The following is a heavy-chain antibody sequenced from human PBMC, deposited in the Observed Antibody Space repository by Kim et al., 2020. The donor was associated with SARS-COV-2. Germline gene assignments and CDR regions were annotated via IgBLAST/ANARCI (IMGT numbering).Heavy chain of an antibody. Sequence: GGSLRLSCAASGFTFSSYWMSWVRQAPGKGLEWVANIKQDGSEKYYVDSVKGRFTISRDNAKNSLYLQMNSLRAEDTAVYYCAREKITMIVVVITPYYYYGLDVGGQGTTVSVSS. CDR3: AREKITMIVVVITPYYYYGLDV. CDR1: GFTFSSYW. V-gene: IGHV3-7*01. D-gene: IGHD3-22*01. CDR2: IKQDGSEK. J-gene: IGHJ6*02.